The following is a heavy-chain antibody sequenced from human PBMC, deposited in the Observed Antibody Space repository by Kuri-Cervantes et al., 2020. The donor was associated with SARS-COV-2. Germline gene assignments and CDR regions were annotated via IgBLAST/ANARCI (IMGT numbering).Heavy chain of an antibody. CDR1: GGSFSGYY. J-gene: IGHJ6*02. Sequence: GSLRLSCAVYGGSFSGYYWSWIRQPPGKGLEWIGSIYHSGSTYYNPSLKSRVTISVDTSKNQFSLKLSSVTAADTAVYYCARDGRAITIFGVVTTGGMDVWGQGTTVTVSS. D-gene: IGHD3-3*01. CDR2: IYHSGST. V-gene: IGHV4-34*01. CDR3: ARDGRAITIFGVVTTGGMDV.